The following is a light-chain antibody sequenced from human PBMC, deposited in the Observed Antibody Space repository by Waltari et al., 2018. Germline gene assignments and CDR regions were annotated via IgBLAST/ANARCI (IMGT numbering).Light chain of an antibody. V-gene: IGLV2-23*02. CDR2: GVN. CDR1: SSAIGSYTV. J-gene: IGLJ3*02. Sequence: QSALTQPASVSGSRGQSITISCTGSSSAIGSYTVVSWYQHHPGKAPKLLIYGVNNRPSGVSNRFSGSKSGNTASLTISGLQAEDEADYYCSSYAGSVVFGGGTKLTVL. CDR3: SSYAGSVV.